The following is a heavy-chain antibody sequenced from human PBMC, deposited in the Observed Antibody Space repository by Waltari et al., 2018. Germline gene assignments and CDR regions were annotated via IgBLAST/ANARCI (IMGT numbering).Heavy chain of an antibody. V-gene: IGHV4-34*01. CDR2: INHSGST. Sequence: QVQLQQWGAGLLKPSETLSLTCAVYGGSFSGYYWSWIRQPPGKGLEWIGEINHSGSTNYNPSLKSRVTISVDTSKNQFSLKLSSVTAADTAVYYCARGNIVVVPAARYYYYYYGMDVWGQGTTVTVSS. D-gene: IGHD2-2*01. CDR3: ARGNIVVVPAARYYYYYYGMDV. CDR1: GGSFSGYY. J-gene: IGHJ6*02.